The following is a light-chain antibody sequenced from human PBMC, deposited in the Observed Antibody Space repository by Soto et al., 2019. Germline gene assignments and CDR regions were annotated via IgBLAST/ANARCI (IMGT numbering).Light chain of an antibody. CDR1: ENIKNW. V-gene: IGKV1-5*01. J-gene: IGKJ1*01. CDR2: DAS. Sequence: DIQVTQSPSTVSASVGDRVTITCRASENIKNWLAWYQQTAGKAPKVLISDASRLEAGVPSRFSGSGSGTDFTLTITSLQTDDFGTYYCQQYDVHPKTFGQGTKVDTK. CDR3: QQYDVHPKT.